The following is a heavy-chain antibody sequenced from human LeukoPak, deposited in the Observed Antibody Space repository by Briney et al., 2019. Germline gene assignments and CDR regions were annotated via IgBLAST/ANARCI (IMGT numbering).Heavy chain of an antibody. V-gene: IGHV4-4*07. D-gene: IGHD3-9*01. CDR2: IYTSGST. J-gene: IGHJ3*02. Sequence: SETLSLTCTVSGGSISSPYWSWIRQPPGKGLEWIGRIYTSGSTNYNPSLKSRVTMSVDTSKNQFSLKLSSVTAADTAVYYCARDPDILTGYSSDAFDIWGQGTMVTVSS. CDR1: GGSISSPY. CDR3: ARDPDILTGYSSDAFDI.